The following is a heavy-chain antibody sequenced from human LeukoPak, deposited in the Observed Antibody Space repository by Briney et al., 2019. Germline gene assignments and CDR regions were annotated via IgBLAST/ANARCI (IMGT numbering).Heavy chain of an antibody. CDR3: AKEELAYCGGDCYSHDY. Sequence: QPGGSLRLSCAASGFTFSSYAMSWVRQAPGKGLEWVSAISGSGGSTYYADSVKGRFTISRDNSKNPLYLQMNSLRAEDTAVYYCAKEELAYCGGDCYSHDYWGQGTLVTVSS. CDR2: ISGSGGST. CDR1: GFTFSSYA. D-gene: IGHD2-21*02. V-gene: IGHV3-23*01. J-gene: IGHJ4*02.